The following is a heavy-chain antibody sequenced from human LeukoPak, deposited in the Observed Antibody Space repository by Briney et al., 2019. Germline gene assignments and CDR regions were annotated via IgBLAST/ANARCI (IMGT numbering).Heavy chain of an antibody. Sequence: SETLSLTCAVSGGYISSSNWWSWVRQPPGKGLEWFGEIYHSGSTNYNPSLKSRVTMSVDTSKNQFSLKLSSVTAADTAVYYCARHGISEGSSWYGYYFDYWGQGTLVTVSS. CDR3: ARHGISEGSSWYGYYFDY. V-gene: IGHV4-4*02. CDR1: GGYISSSNW. D-gene: IGHD6-13*01. CDR2: IYHSGST. J-gene: IGHJ4*02.